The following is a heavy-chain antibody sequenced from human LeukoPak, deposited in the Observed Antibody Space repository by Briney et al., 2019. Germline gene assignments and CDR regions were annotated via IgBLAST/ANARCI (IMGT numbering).Heavy chain of an antibody. D-gene: IGHD3-16*02. CDR2: INSDGSRT. CDR1: GFTFSSYW. Sequence: PGGSLRLSCAASGFTFSSYWMHWVRQAPGKGLVWVSRINSDGSRTTYAESVKGRFPISRDNAKNTLYLQMNSLRAEDTAVYYCARELRRIGAFDIWGQGTMVPVSS. J-gene: IGHJ3*02. CDR3: ARELRRIGAFDI. V-gene: IGHV3-74*01.